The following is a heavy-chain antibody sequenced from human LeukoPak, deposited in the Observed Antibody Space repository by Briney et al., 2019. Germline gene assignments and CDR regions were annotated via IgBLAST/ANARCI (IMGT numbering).Heavy chain of an antibody. CDR3: ARGPSAILFDY. Sequence: SETLSLTCTVSGDSISSYFWSRIRQPAGKGLEWIGRFSISGSTYYNPSLKSRVTISVDTSKNQFSLKLSSVTAADTAVYYCARGPSAILFDYWGQGTLVTVSS. D-gene: IGHD6-6*01. V-gene: IGHV4-4*07. J-gene: IGHJ4*02. CDR2: FSISGST. CDR1: GDSISSYF.